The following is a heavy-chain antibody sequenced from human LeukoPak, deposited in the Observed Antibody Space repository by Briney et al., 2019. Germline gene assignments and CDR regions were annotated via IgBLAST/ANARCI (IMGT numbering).Heavy chain of an antibody. CDR2: ISSSGSII. CDR3: AREYSSGWAYYMDV. J-gene: IGHJ6*03. Sequence: GGSPKLSCAASGFNFSDDYMSLIRQAPGKGLEWVAYISSSGSIIYSADAGKGRFSISRDNAKNSLNLQMNSLRAEDTAVYYCAREYSSGWAYYMDVWGKGTTVTVSS. D-gene: IGHD6-19*01. CDR1: GFNFSDDY. V-gene: IGHV3-11*04.